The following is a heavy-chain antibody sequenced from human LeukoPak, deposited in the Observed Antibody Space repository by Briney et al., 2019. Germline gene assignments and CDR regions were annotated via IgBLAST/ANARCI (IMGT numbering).Heavy chain of an antibody. D-gene: IGHD4-11*01. V-gene: IGHV1-18*01. CDR2: ISAYNGNT. CDR1: GYTFTSYG. J-gene: IGHJ3*02. Sequence: LRASVKVSCKASGYTFTSYGISWVRQAPGQGLEWMGWISAYNGNTNYAQKLQGRVTMTTDTSTSTAYMELRSLRSDDTAVYYCARVSNLASSDDAFDIWGQGTMVTVSS. CDR3: ARVSNLASSDDAFDI.